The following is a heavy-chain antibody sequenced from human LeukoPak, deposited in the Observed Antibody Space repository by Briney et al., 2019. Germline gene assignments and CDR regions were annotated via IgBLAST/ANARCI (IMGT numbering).Heavy chain of an antibody. D-gene: IGHD1-26*01. V-gene: IGHV3-21*01. Sequence: GGSLRRSCAASGFSFSSYSMNWVRQAPGKGLEWVSSISSSSSYIYYAESVKGRFTISRDNAKNSLYLQMNSLRAEDTAVYYCARDNSGSYYYYYYGMDVWGQGTTVTVSS. CDR1: GFSFSSYS. CDR2: ISSSSSYI. J-gene: IGHJ6*02. CDR3: ARDNSGSYYYYYYGMDV.